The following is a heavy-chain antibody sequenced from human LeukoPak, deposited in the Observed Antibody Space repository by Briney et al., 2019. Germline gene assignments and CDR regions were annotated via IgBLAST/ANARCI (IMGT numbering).Heavy chain of an antibody. V-gene: IGHV3-48*03. CDR2: ITSSGSPI. J-gene: IGHJ5*02. CDR1: GFTFSRYE. Sequence: GGSLRLSCAASGFTFSRYEMNWVRQAPGKELEWVSYITSSGSPIFYADSVKGRFTVSRDNAKNSLYLQMNSLRAEGTAVYYCTRVVGATFNWFAPWGQGTLVTVSS. D-gene: IGHD1-26*01. CDR3: TRVVGATFNWFAP.